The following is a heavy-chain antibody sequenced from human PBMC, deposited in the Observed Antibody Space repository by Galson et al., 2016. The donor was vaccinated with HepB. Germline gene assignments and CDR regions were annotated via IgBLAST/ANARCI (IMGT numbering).Heavy chain of an antibody. D-gene: IGHD3-3*01. CDR2: ISSSSSTI. V-gene: IGHV3-48*02. CDR1: GFTFSSYS. Sequence: SLRLSCAASGFTFSSYSMNWVRQAPGKGLEWVSYISSSSSTIYYADSVKGRFTISRDNAKNSLYLQMNSLRDEDTAVYYCSSFFGVVSGFPRYYYYGMDVWGQGTLVTVSS. CDR3: SSFFGVVSGFPRYYYYGMDV. J-gene: IGHJ6*02.